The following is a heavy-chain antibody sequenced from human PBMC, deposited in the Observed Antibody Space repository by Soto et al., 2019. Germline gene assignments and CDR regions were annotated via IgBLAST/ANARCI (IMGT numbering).Heavy chain of an antibody. CDR2: IYYSGST. J-gene: IGHJ5*02. D-gene: IGHD6-19*01. V-gene: IGHV4-39*01. Sequence: QLQLQESGPGLVKPSETLSLTCTVSGGSISSSSYYWGWIRQPPGKGLEWIGSIYYSGSTYYNPSLKSRVTISVEPSKNQFSLNRSSVTAADTAVYYWARHDFDIGSGWYLDWCDPWGQGTLVTVSA. CDR1: GGSISSSSYY. CDR3: ARHDFDIGSGWYLDWCDP.